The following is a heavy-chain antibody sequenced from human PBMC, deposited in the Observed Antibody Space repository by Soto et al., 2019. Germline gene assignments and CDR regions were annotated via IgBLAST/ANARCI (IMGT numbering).Heavy chain of an antibody. J-gene: IGHJ4*02. Sequence: PSDILYLTFGVYRGSFSGYCWSWIRQPPGKGLEWIGEINHSGSTNYNPSLKSRFTVSVDTSRNQFSLNLISVTAADTAVYYCARHVGNYGDWAFDSWGQG. CDR3: ARHVGNYGDWAFDS. CDR1: RGSFSGYC. D-gene: IGHD4-17*01. CDR2: INHSGST. V-gene: IGHV4-34*01.